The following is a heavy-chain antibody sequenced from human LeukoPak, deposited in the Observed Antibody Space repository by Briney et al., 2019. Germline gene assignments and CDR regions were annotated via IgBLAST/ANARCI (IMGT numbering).Heavy chain of an antibody. Sequence: GGSLRLSCAASGFTFTRHSMNWVRQAPGKGLEWVSFIGIWGSTIYYADSVKGRFTISRDNSKNTLYLQMNSLRAEDTAVYYCAKAPGPYDAFDIWGQGTMVTVSS. CDR2: IGIWGSTI. CDR3: AKAPGPYDAFDI. J-gene: IGHJ3*02. V-gene: IGHV3-48*01. CDR1: GFTFTRHS.